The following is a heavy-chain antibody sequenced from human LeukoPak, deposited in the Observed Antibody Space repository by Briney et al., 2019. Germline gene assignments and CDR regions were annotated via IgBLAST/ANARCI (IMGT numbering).Heavy chain of an antibody. CDR1: GVSISRFY. CDR2: IYNGVPT. V-gene: IGHV4-4*09. Sequence: SETLSLICTTSGVSISRFYWSWVRQPPGKGLEWIANIYNGVPTFFNPSLKSRATISVDTSKGQFSLQLASVTAADTAVYYCVQTTGWPGFDYWGQGILVTASS. CDR3: VQTTGWPGFDY. J-gene: IGHJ4*02. D-gene: IGHD6-19*01.